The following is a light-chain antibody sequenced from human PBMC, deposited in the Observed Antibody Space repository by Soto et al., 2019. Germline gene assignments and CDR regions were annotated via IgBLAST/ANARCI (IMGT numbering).Light chain of an antibody. CDR2: LNSDGSH. CDR3: QTWGSGIVV. Sequence: QPVLTQSPSASASLGASVKLTCTLSSGHSNYAIAWHQQQSEKGPRYLMKLNSDGSHSKGDVIPDRFSGSSSGAARYLTIARLPSDDEADYCCQTWGSGIVVFGGGTKVTVL. V-gene: IGLV4-69*01. J-gene: IGLJ2*01. CDR1: SGHSNYA.